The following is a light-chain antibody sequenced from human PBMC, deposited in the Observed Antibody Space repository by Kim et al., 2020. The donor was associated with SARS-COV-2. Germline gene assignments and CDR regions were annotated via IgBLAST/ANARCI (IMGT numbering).Light chain of an antibody. CDR2: KDS. J-gene: IGLJ2*01. V-gene: IGLV3-27*01. CDR3: YSAADNNLI. CDR1: VLAKKY. Sequence: SVSPGQTAWITCSGDVLAKKYARWFQQKPGQAPVLVIYKDSERPSGIPERFSGSSSGTTVTLTISGAQVEDEADYYCYSAADNNLIFGGGTQLTVL.